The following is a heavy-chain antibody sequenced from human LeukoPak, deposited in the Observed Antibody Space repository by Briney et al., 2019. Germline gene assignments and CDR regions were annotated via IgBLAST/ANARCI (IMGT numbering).Heavy chain of an antibody. CDR3: VKGVFRVTMIDDGFDL. Sequence: GGSLRLSCSASGFTFSSYAMHWVRQAPGKGLEYVSAISNNGFTTYYADSVKGRFTISRDNSKNTLYLQMSSLRAEDTAVYYCVKGVFRVTMIDDGFDLWGQGTMVTVSS. CDR2: ISNNGFTT. CDR1: GFTFSSYA. V-gene: IGHV3-64D*06. D-gene: IGHD3-22*01. J-gene: IGHJ3*01.